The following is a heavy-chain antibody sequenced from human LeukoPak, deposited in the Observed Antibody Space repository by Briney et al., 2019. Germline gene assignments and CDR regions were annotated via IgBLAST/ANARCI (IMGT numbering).Heavy chain of an antibody. CDR3: ARLDCISDTCYNY. J-gene: IGHJ4*02. CDR2: INYSGNS. CDR1: GDSISTDH. V-gene: IGHV4-59*08. D-gene: IGHD2-21*01. Sequence: SETLSLTCIVSGDSISTDHWSWIRQSPGKGLEWIGYINYSGNSEYNPSLKSRVTTSVDRSKNQVSLKMRSVTAADTAVYYCARLDCISDTCYNYWALGALVTVSS.